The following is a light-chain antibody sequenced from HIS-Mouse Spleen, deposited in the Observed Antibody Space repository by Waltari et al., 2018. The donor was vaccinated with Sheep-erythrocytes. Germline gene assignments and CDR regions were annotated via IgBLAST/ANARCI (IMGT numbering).Light chain of an antibody. CDR2: AAS. Sequence: AIQMTQSPSSLSASLADRVTITCRASQGIRNDLGWYQQKPGKAPKLLIYAASSLQSGVPSRFSGSGSGTDFTLTISSLQPEDFATYYCLQDYNYPYTFGQGTKLEIK. J-gene: IGKJ2*01. V-gene: IGKV1-6*01. CDR3: LQDYNYPYT. CDR1: QGIRND.